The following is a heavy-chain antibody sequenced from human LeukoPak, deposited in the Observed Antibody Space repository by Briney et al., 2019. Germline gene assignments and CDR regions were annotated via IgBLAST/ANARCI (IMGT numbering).Heavy chain of an antibody. Sequence: GGSLRLSCAASGFTFSSYWMHWVRQAPGKGLVWVSRINSDGSSTSYADSVKGRFTISRDNSKNTLYLQMNSLTVEDTAIYYCAKNADRGAYCRGGSCYPYYYYYMDVWGTGTTVTISS. V-gene: IGHV3-74*01. J-gene: IGHJ6*03. CDR1: GFTFSSYW. CDR3: AKNADRGAYCRGGSCYPYYYYYMDV. CDR2: INSDGSST. D-gene: IGHD2-15*01.